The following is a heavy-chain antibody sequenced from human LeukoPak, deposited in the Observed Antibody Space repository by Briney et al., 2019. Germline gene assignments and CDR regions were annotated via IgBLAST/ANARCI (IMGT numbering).Heavy chain of an antibody. J-gene: IGHJ4*02. D-gene: IGHD3-10*01. Sequence: GGSLRLSCTASGFTFNTYPMHWVRQAPGKGLVWVSRVYSDGSDSRHADSVKGRFTISGDNAKNTLYLQMNSLRAEDTAVYYCARDEFLVRGVLKLFDYWGQGTLVTVSS. CDR3: ARDEFLVRGVLKLFDY. V-gene: IGHV3-74*01. CDR1: GFTFNTYP. CDR2: VYSDGSDS.